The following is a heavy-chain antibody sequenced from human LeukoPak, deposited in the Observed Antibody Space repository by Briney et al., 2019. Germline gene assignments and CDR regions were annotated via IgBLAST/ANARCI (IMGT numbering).Heavy chain of an antibody. J-gene: IGHJ4*02. CDR3: AKMGGY. Sequence: GGSLRLSCAASGFTFSRNAMHWVRQAPGKGLEWFSAISCSGGSTYYADSVKGLFNISRENSKNALYLQMTSLRADDTAVYYCAKMGGYWGQGTLVTVSS. CDR2: ISCSGGST. V-gene: IGHV3-23*01. D-gene: IGHD3-16*01. CDR1: GFTFSRNA.